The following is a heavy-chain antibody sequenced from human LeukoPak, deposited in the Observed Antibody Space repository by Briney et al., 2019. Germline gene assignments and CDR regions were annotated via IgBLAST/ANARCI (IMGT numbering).Heavy chain of an antibody. CDR1: GFTFNTYS. J-gene: IGHJ4*02. D-gene: IGHD3-10*01. V-gene: IGHV3-48*01. CDR2: ISSGSSTI. CDR3: AKDPVERIRFGDLWGDYYFDY. Sequence: PGGSLRLSCAASGFTFNTYSMNWVRQAPGKGLEWVSYISSGSSTIYYADSVKGRFTISRDNSKNTLYLQMNSLRAEDTAVYYCAKDPVERIRFGDLWGDYYFDYWGQGTLVTVSS.